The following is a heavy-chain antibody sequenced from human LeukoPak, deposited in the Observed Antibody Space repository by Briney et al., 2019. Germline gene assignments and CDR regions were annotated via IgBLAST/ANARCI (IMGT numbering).Heavy chain of an antibody. CDR1: GFTFSSYG. J-gene: IGHJ5*02. CDR2: IRYDGSNK. Sequence: GGSLRLSCAASGFTFSSYGMHWVRQAPGKGLEWVAFIRYDGSNKYYADSVKGRFTISRDNSKNTLYLQMNSLRAEDTAVYYCARDRSSSSAYWWFDPWGQGTLVTVSS. D-gene: IGHD6-13*01. CDR3: ARDRSSSSAYWWFDP. V-gene: IGHV3-30*02.